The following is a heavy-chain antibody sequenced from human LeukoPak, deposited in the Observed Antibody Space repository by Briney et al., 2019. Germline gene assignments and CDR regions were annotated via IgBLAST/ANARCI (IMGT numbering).Heavy chain of an antibody. CDR3: ARRADIPVNNITGTTTGWFDP. V-gene: IGHV1-8*01. CDR2: MNPNSGNT. D-gene: IGHD1-20*01. Sequence: ASVKVSCKASGYTFTSYDINWVRQATGQGLEWMGWMNPNSGNTGYAQKFQGRVTMTRNTSISTAYMELSSLRSEDTAVYYCARRADIPVNNITGTTTGWFDPWGQGTLVTVSS. J-gene: IGHJ5*02. CDR1: GYTFTSYD.